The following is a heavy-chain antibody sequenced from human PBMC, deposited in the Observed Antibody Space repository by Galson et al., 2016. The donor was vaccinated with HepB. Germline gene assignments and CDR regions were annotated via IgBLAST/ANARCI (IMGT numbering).Heavy chain of an antibody. CDR2: INHSGST. V-gene: IGHV4-34*01. D-gene: IGHD4-11*01. J-gene: IGHJ6*02. CDR3: ARVMTTVRRRFGRTLTSYAMDV. CDR1: GGSFSGYY. Sequence: SETLSLTCAVYGGSFSGYYWSWIRQSPGKGLEWIGEINHSGSTNYNPSLNTQVPISVVASKNQFSLKMNAVTAADTAVYYCARVMTTVRRRFGRTLTSYAMDVWGQGTTVTVSS.